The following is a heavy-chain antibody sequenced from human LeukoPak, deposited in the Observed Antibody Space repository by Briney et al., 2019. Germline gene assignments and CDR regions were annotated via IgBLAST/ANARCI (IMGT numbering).Heavy chain of an antibody. Sequence: SETLSLTCSVSGGSISGSSYSWGWIRQPPRKGLEWIGNIDYSGTTHYNPSLKSRFTISIDTSKRQFSLKLSSVTAADTAVYYCARDRVFEGAIGDYWGQGILVTVSS. V-gene: IGHV4-39*07. CDR3: ARDRVFEGAIGDY. CDR2: IDYSGTT. D-gene: IGHD3-3*01. J-gene: IGHJ4*02. CDR1: GGSISGSSYS.